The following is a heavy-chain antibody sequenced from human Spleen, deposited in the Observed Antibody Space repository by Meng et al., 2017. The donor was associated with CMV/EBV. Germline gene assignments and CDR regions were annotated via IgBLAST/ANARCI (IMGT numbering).Heavy chain of an antibody. CDR3: ARGGSTVTTSALIDY. CDR2: INPDSGDT. Sequence: ASVKVSCKASGYTFTAHYMNWVRKAPGQGLEWMGWINPDSGDTHYAQKFQGRVSMTRDTSTSTVYMELGRLRFDDTAVYYCARGGSTVTTSALIDYWGQGTLVTVSS. D-gene: IGHD4-17*01. V-gene: IGHV1-2*02. CDR1: GYTFTAHY. J-gene: IGHJ4*02.